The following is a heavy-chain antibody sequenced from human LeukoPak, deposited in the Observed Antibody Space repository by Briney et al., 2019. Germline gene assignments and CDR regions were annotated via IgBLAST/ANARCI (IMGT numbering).Heavy chain of an antibody. CDR3: ARHAGTMISVGGDSYYFDL. CDR2: GGNSGSA. CDR1: GASTDSDNFY. Sequence: SEKLSLTCTVSGASTDSDNFYWDGIRQPPGKRLEWIGNGGNSGSAYYSPSLKSRVVISVHTSTTQFSLTMRSVTAADTAVYYCARHAGTMISVGGDSYYFDLWRQETLVTVSA. D-gene: IGHD3-16*01. V-gene: IGHV4-39*01. J-gene: IGHJ4*02.